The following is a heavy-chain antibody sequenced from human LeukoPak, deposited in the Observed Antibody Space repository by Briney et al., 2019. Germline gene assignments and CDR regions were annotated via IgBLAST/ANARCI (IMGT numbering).Heavy chain of an antibody. CDR2: IDYSGSS. V-gene: IGHV4-4*02. J-gene: IGHJ3*02. D-gene: IGHD3-9*01. CDR3: ARDHPVADWAPDI. CDR1: GGSISNTNW. Sequence: SETLSLTCGVSGGSISNTNWWTWVRQPPGKGLEWIGFIDYSGSSNYNPSLKSRVTISADPSTNHFSLNLTSVTAADTAVYFCARDHPVADWAPDIWGRGTMVTVSS.